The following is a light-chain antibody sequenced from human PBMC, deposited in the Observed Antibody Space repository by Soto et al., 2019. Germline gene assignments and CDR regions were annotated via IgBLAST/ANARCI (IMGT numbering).Light chain of an antibody. J-gene: IGKJ1*01. V-gene: IGKV3-20*01. Sequence: EIVLTQSPGTLSLSPGERATLSCRASQSVSSSYLAWYQQKPGQAPRLLIYGASSRATGIPDRFSGSGSGPDFTLTISRLEPEDFAVYYCQQYGSSPGTFGQGTTVEIK. CDR3: QQYGSSPGT. CDR2: GAS. CDR1: QSVSSSY.